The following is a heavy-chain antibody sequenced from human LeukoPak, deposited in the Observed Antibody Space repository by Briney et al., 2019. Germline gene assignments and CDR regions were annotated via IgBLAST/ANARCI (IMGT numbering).Heavy chain of an antibody. CDR3: ARTRVGQQGTRGYYFDY. Sequence: SETLSLTCTVSGGSISSYYWNWIRQPPGKGLEWIGYIYYSGSTNYNPSLKSRVTISVDTSKNQFSLKLSSVTAADTAVYYCARTRVGQQGTRGYYFDYWGQGTLVTVSS. D-gene: IGHD6-13*01. V-gene: IGHV4-59*01. CDR2: IYYSGST. J-gene: IGHJ4*02. CDR1: GGSISSYY.